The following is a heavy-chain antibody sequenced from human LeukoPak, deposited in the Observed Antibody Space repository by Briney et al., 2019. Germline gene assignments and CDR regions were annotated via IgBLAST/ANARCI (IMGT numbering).Heavy chain of an antibody. D-gene: IGHD5-18*01. J-gene: IGHJ4*02. V-gene: IGHV3-72*01. CDR2: TRNKVNNYTT. CDR3: ARVFRGYNYNGVDY. CDR1: GFTFSDHY. Sequence: QPGGSLRLSCAASGFTFSDHYMDWVRQAPGKGLEWVGRTRNKVNNYTTEYAASVKGRFTISRDDAKSSLYLQMNSLKTEDTAVYYCARVFRGYNYNGVDYWGQGTLVTVSS.